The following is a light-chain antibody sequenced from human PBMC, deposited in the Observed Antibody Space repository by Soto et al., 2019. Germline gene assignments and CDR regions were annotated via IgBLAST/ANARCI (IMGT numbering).Light chain of an antibody. CDR1: QSISMY. CDR3: QQSHTAPK. J-gene: IGKJ2*01. Sequence: DIQMTQSPSSLSASVGDRVTLTCRASQSISMYLNWYQQKPGKAPKLLISGAYTLRSGVPSRCSGSGSGTDFTLTISSLQPEDVATYYCQQSHTAPKFGQGTKLEIK. V-gene: IGKV1-39*01. CDR2: GAY.